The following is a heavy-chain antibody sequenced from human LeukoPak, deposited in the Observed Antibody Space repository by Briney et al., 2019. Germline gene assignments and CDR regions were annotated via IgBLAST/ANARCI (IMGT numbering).Heavy chain of an antibody. CDR3: ARNRYYYGSGNYGVPNWFDP. CDR1: GGSISSNSYY. V-gene: IGHV4-39*01. D-gene: IGHD3-10*01. CDR2: IYYSGST. J-gene: IGHJ5*02. Sequence: SETLSLTCTVSGGSISSNSYYWGWIRQSPGKGLEGIGTIYYSGSTYYSPPLKSRVTISVDTSKNQFSLKLSSVTAADTAMYYCARNRYYYGSGNYGVPNWFDPWGQGTLVTVSS.